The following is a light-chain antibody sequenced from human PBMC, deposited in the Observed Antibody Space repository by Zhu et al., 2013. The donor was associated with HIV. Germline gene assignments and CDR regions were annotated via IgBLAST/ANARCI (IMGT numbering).Light chain of an antibody. CDR3: QHYGNSPLWA. CDR2: GAS. Sequence: ALTQSPGTLSLSPGERATLSCRASQTVNSNYLAWYQQKAGQAPRLLIYGASNRATGIPDRFSAGGSGTDFTLTISRLEPEDFAMYFCQHYGNSPLWAFGQGTKVEIK. V-gene: IGKV3-20*01. J-gene: IGKJ1*01. CDR1: QTVNSNY.